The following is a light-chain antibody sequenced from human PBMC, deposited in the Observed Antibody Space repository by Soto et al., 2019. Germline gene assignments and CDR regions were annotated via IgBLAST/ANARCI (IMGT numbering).Light chain of an antibody. CDR1: SSDVGGYDF. CDR2: EVT. Sequence: QSALTQPPSASGSPGQSISISCTGSSSDVGGYDFVSWYQQHPGKAPKLIIFEVTKRPSGVPDRFSGSRSGNTASLNVSGLQAEDEADYYCSAYAGSKTLLFGGGTKLTVL. J-gene: IGLJ3*02. CDR3: SAYAGSKTLL. V-gene: IGLV2-8*01.